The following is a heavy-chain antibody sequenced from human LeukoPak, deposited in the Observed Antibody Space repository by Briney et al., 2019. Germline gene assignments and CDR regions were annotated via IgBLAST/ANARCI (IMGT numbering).Heavy chain of an antibody. Sequence: PGGSLRLSCAASGFTCSSYWMHWVRQAPGKGLVWVSRINSDGSTTRYADSVKGRFTISRDNAKNTLYLQMNSLRVEDTAVYYCAGDTTITHQRDYWGQGTLVTVSS. V-gene: IGHV3-74*01. CDR1: GFTCSSYW. CDR2: INSDGSTT. J-gene: IGHJ4*02. CDR3: AGDTTITHQRDY. D-gene: IGHD5-24*01.